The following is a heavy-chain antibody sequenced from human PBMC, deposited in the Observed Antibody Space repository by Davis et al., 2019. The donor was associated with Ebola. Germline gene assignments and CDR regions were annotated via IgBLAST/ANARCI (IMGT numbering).Heavy chain of an antibody. J-gene: IGHJ6*02. D-gene: IGHD6-25*01. CDR3: GKDSGFFSLDV. CDR1: GFTFSSSG. V-gene: IGHV3-30*02. CDR2: IRYDGSTM. Sequence: GESLKISCAASGFTFSSSGMYWVRQAPGKGLEWVAFIRYDGSTMDYADSVNGRFTISRDNSRNTVYLQMSGLRADDAAVYYCGKDSGFFSLDVWGQGTTVTVSS.